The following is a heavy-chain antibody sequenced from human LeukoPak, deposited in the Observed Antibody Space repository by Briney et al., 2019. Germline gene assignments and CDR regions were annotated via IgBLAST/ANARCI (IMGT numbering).Heavy chain of an antibody. J-gene: IGHJ6*02. V-gene: IGHV4-30-4*01. Sequence: SETLSLTCTVSGGSISSGDYYWSWIRRPPGKGLEWIGYIYYSGSTYYNPSLKSRVTISVDTSKNQFSLKLSSVTAADTAVYYCARDKLVRAHYYYYGMDVWGQGTTVTVSS. D-gene: IGHD6-6*01. CDR2: IYYSGST. CDR3: ARDKLVRAHYYYYGMDV. CDR1: GGSISSGDYY.